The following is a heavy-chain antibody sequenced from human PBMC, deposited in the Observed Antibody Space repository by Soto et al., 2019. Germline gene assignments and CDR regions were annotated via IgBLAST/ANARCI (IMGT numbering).Heavy chain of an antibody. CDR3: ASRDPGTSVDY. J-gene: IGHJ4*02. Sequence: ASETLSLTCAVSGGSFTSNNWWTWVHQPPGQGLEWIGEIYRTGSTNYNPSLKSRVTISLDKSENQFSLKVTSLTAADTAVYYCASRDPGTSVDYWGQGTLVTVSS. V-gene: IGHV4-4*02. CDR2: IYRTGST. D-gene: IGHD1-7*01. CDR1: GGSFTSNNW.